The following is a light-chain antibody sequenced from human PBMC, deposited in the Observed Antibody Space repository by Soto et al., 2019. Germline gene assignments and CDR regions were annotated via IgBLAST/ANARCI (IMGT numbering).Light chain of an antibody. CDR2: DAS. CDR3: QQYNSYSVT. J-gene: IGKJ1*01. V-gene: IGKV1-5*01. Sequence: DIQMTQSPSTLSASVGDRVTITCRASQTIGSWLAWYQQKPGKAPKFLVYDASNLESGVPSRFSGSGSGTEFTLTISSLQPDDFATYYCQQYNSYSVTFGQGTKVDIK. CDR1: QTIGSW.